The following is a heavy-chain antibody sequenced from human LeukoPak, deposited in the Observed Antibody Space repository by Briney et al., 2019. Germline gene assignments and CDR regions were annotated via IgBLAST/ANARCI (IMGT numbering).Heavy chain of an antibody. V-gene: IGHV3-21*01. CDR3: ARAGYGDVDAFDI. CDR1: GFTFSSYA. Sequence: GGSLRLSCAASGFTFSSYAMHWVRQAPGKGLEWVSSISSSSSYIYYADSVKGRFTISRDNAKNSLYLQMNSLRAEDTAVYYCARAGYGDVDAFDIWGQGTMVTVSS. J-gene: IGHJ3*02. CDR2: ISSSSSYI. D-gene: IGHD4-17*01.